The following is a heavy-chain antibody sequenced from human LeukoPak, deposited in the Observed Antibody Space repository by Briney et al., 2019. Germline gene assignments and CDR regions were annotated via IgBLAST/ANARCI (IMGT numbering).Heavy chain of an antibody. V-gene: IGHV3-74*01. CDR3: ARKYTTSYYSIDY. Sequence: GGSLRLSCAASGFTFSSYWMHWVRQAPGKGLVWVSRINSDGSSTGYADSVKGRFTISRDNAKNTLYLQMNSLRAEDMAVYYCARKYTTSYYSIDYWGQGTLVTVSS. CDR2: INSDGSST. D-gene: IGHD3-10*01. J-gene: IGHJ4*02. CDR1: GFTFSSYW.